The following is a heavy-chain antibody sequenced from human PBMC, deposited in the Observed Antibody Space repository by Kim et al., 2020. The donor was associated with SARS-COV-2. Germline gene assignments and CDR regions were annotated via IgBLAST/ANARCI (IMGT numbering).Heavy chain of an antibody. D-gene: IGHD5-12*01. CDR2: IWNDGSLE. Sequence: GGSLRLSCAASGFTFSSYVMHWVRQAPGKGLEWVSVIWNDGSLEFYADSVKGRFTISRDNSKNTLFLQLNSLRAEDTAVYYCARVSGDSGNLDYWGQGTL. J-gene: IGHJ4*02. V-gene: IGHV3-33*01. CDR1: GFTFSSYV. CDR3: ARVSGDSGNLDY.